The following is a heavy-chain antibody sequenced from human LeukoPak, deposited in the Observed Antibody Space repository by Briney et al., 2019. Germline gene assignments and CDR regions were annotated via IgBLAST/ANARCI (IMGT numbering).Heavy chain of an antibody. V-gene: IGHV3-33*01. Sequence: GGSLRLSCAGSGFTFSNYGIYWVRQAPGKGLEWVAAIWYDGSKQLYIDSVKGRFTISRDDSKNTVFLQMNSLRAEDTAVYFRARDLSYGSGEFWGQGTLVTVSS. J-gene: IGHJ4*02. CDR1: GFTFSNYG. D-gene: IGHD3-10*01. CDR3: ARDLSYGSGEF. CDR2: IWYDGSKQ.